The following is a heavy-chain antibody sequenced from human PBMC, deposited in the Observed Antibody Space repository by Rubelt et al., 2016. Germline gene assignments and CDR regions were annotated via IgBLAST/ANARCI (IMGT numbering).Heavy chain of an antibody. Sequence: NPSLESRVTISVDTSKNQFSLKLSSVTAADTAVYYCARGGIYGDYAYYFDYWGQGTLVTVSS. V-gene: IGHV4-39*07. J-gene: IGHJ4*02. D-gene: IGHD4-17*01. CDR3: ARGGIYGDYAYYFDY.